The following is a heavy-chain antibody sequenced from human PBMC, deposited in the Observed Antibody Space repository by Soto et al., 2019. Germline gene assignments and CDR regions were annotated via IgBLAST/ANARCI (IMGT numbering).Heavy chain of an antibody. V-gene: IGHV4-59*01. J-gene: IGHJ4*02. Sequence: TLSLTCTVSGGSISSYFWSWIRQPPGKGLEWIGYIYYSGDTNYSPSLKSRVTISVDTSKNQFSLKLSSVTAADTAVYYCARETGSGSYYDYWRQGALVTVSS. CDR2: IYYSGDT. CDR3: ARETGSGSYYDY. CDR1: GGSISSYF. D-gene: IGHD3-10*01.